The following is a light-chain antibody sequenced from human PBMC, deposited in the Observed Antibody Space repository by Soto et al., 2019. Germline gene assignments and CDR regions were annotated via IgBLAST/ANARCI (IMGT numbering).Light chain of an antibody. CDR1: QSVSSSY. V-gene: IGKV3-20*01. CDR2: DAS. Sequence: EIVLTQSPGTLSFSPGERATLSCRDSQSVSSSYLAWYQQKTGQAHRLLLYDASSRATGIPDRFSGSGSGTDFTLTISRLEHQDFAVYYCQQSGSSPPKYNFGQGTKLAIK. J-gene: IGKJ2*01. CDR3: QQSGSSPPKYN.